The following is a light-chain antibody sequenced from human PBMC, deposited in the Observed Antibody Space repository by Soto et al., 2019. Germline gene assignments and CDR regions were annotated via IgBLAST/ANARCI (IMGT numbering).Light chain of an antibody. Sequence: EIVLTQSPGTLSLSPGERATLSCRASQRVSSSYLAWYQQIPGQAPRLLIFSTSSRATGIPDRFSGSGSGTDFTLTISRLEPEDFAVYYCQQYGNSLWSFGQGTKVDIK. J-gene: IGKJ1*01. CDR1: QRVSSSY. CDR2: STS. CDR3: QQYGNSLWS. V-gene: IGKV3-20*01.